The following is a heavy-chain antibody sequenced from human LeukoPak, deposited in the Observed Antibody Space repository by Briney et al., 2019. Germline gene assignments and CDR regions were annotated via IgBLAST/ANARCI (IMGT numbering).Heavy chain of an antibody. D-gene: IGHD2-15*01. J-gene: IGHJ6*03. CDR1: GYTFTRYG. V-gene: IGHV1-18*01. CDR3: ARAEGVVVAAHIDV. CDR2: ISGYNGNT. Sequence: ASVKVSCKASGYTFTRYGIYWVRQAPGQGLEWMGSISGYNGNTKYAQKFQGRVSVTTDTSTSTAYMELRSLRSDDTAVYYCARAEGVVVAAHIDVWGKGTTVTVSS.